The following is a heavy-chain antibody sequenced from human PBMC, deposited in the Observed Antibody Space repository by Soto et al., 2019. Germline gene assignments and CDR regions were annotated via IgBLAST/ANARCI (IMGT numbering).Heavy chain of an antibody. CDR3: ARGRYSNYERDYYYYMDV. J-gene: IGHJ6*03. CDR1: GYTFTSYG. CDR2: ISAYNGNT. Sequence: ASVKVSCKASGYTFTSYGISWVRQAPGQGLEWMGWISAYNGNTNYAQKLQGRVTMTTDTSTSTAYMELRSLRSDDTAVYYCARGRYSNYERDYYYYMDVWGKGTTVTVSS. D-gene: IGHD4-4*01. V-gene: IGHV1-18*01.